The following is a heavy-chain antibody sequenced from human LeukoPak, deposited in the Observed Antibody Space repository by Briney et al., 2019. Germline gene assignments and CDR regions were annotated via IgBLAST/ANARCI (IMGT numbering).Heavy chain of an antibody. CDR1: GYTVTSYY. Sequence: ASVKVSCKASGYTVTSYYVHWVRQAPGQGLEWMGIINPRGSTTTYAQKFQGRVTMTRDMSTSTVFMELSSLRSDDTAIYYCASSTPPGIVALDYWGQGTLVTVSS. CDR3: ASSTPPGIVALDY. D-gene: IGHD6-13*01. CDR2: INPRGSTT. V-gene: IGHV1-46*01. J-gene: IGHJ4*02.